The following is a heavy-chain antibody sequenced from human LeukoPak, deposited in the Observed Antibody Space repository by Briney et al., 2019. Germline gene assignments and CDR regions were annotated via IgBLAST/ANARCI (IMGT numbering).Heavy chain of an antibody. CDR1: GYTFTSYY. Sequence: ASVKVSCKASGYTFTSYYMHWVRQAAGQGLEWMGIINPSGGSTSYAQKFQGRVTMTRDTSTSTVYMELSSLRSEDTAVYYCASSQWELLLYYGMDVWGQGTTVTVSS. D-gene: IGHD1-26*01. J-gene: IGHJ6*02. CDR3: ASSQWELLLYYGMDV. CDR2: INPSGGST. V-gene: IGHV1-46*01.